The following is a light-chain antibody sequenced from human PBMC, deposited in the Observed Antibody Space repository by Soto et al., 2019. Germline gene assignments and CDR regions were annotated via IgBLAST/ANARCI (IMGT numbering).Light chain of an antibody. CDR2: RVS. V-gene: IGKV2-30*01. J-gene: IGKJ1*01. CDR1: QTLVYSDGNTY. Sequence: DVVMTQSPLSLPVSLGQPASISCTSTQTLVYSDGNTYLNWFHQRPGQSPRRLIYRVSNRDSGVPDRFSGSGSGTHFTLRITRVEAKDVVVYYCMQGAHWPWTFGQGTKLKIK. CDR3: MQGAHWPWT.